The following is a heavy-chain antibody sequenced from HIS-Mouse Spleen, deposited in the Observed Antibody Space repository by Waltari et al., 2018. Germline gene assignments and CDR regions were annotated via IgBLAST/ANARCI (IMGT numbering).Heavy chain of an antibody. D-gene: IGHD6-13*01. Sequence: QLQLQESGPGLVNPSETLSLTCTVSGGSISSSSYYWGGIRQPPGKGLEWIGSIYYSGSTYYNPSLKSRVTISVDTSKNQFSLKLSSVTAADTAVYYCAREIPYSSSWYDWYFDLWGRGTLVTVSS. CDR3: AREIPYSSSWYDWYFDL. CDR2: IYYSGST. J-gene: IGHJ2*01. V-gene: IGHV4-39*07. CDR1: GGSISSSSYY.